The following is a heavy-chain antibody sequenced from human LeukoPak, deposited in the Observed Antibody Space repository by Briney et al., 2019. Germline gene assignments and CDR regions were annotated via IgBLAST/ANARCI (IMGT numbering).Heavy chain of an antibody. CDR1: GFTFSSYA. J-gene: IGHJ3*01. V-gene: IGHV3-30-3*01. CDR3: ARDGYYGSGSRSALYRVSV. D-gene: IGHD3-10*01. Sequence: GGSLRLSCAASGFTFSSYAMHWVRQAPGKGLEWVAVISYDGSNKYYADSVKGRFTISRDNSKNTLYLQMNSLRAEDTAVYYCARDGYYGSGSRSALYRVSVWGQGTMVTVSS. CDR2: ISYDGSNK.